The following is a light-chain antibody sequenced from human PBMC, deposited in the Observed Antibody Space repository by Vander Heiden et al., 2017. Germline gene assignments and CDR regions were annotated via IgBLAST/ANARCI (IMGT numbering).Light chain of an antibody. J-gene: IGKJ3*01. CDR1: QGISNY. CDR3: QKYNSDPLLT. V-gene: IGKV1-27*01. CDR2: AAS. Sequence: DIQMTQSPSSLSASVGDRVTITCRASQGISNYLAWYQQKPGKGPKLLIYAASTLQSGVPSRFSRSGYGIYFTLTISSLQPEDVATYYCQKYNSDPLLTFGHGTKVDIK.